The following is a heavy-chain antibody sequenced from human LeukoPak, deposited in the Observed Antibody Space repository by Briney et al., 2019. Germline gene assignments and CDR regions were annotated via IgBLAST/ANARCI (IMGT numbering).Heavy chain of an antibody. CDR1: GFTFSTYT. V-gene: IGHV3-21*01. D-gene: IGHD5-12*01. Sequence: GGSLRLSCAASGFTFSTYTMNWVRQAPGKGLEWVSSISTSSIYIYYADSVKGRFTISRDNSKNTLYLQMNSLRAEDTAVYYCAKDTVKVTTIRRVPHYMDVWGKGTTVTISS. J-gene: IGHJ6*03. CDR2: ISTSSIYI. CDR3: AKDTVKVTTIRRVPHYMDV.